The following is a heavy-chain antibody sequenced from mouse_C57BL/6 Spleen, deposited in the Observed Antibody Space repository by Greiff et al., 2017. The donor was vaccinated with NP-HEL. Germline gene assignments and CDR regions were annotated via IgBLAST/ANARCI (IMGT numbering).Heavy chain of an antibody. D-gene: IGHD1-1*01. CDR2: ISSGSGTI. CDR3: AITTVVAHYYAMDY. CDR1: GFTFSDYG. V-gene: IGHV5-17*01. Sequence: EVHPVESGGGLVKPGGSLKLSCAASGFTFSDYGMHWVRQAPEKGLEWVAYISSGSGTIYYADTVKGRFTISRDNAKNTLFLQMTSLRSEDTAMYYCAITTVVAHYYAMDYWGQGTSVTVSS. J-gene: IGHJ4*01.